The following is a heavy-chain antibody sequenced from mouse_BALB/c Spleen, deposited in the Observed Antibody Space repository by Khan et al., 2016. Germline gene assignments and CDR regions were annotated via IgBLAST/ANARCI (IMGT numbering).Heavy chain of an antibody. CDR2: IFPGSGST. Sequence: QVQLQQSGTELPRPGASVKLSCKASGYTFTDYYVNWVKQRTGQGLEWTGEIFPGSGSTYYNEKFKGKATLTADTSSSTAYLQLSSLTSEDSAVYFCARSYYGYFAMDYWGHGTSVTVSS. CDR1: GYTFTDYY. D-gene: IGHD1-2*01. J-gene: IGHJ4*01. CDR3: ARSYYGYFAMDY. V-gene: IGHV1-77*01.